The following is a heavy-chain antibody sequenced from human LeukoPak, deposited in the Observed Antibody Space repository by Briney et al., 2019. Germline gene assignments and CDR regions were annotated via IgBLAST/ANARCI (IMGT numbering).Heavy chain of an antibody. CDR1: RFTYDDYD. D-gene: IGHD6-13*01. J-gene: IGHJ6*02. V-gene: IGHV3-9*01. CDR2: LSCNSGSK. Sequence: GRSLRLSCAAYRFTYDDYDMQWVRQAPGKGLEGVSGLSCNSGSKGHTDSVKGRFTISRDNAKNSLYLQMNRLRAEYTVLYYCAKEEGVGSSQNFYYNGMDVWGQGSTVTVSS. CDR3: AKEEGVGSSQNFYYNGMDV.